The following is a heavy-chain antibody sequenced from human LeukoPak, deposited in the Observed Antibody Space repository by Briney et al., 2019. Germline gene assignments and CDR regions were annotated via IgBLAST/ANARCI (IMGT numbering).Heavy chain of an antibody. CDR2: IYTSGST. D-gene: IGHD6-13*01. J-gene: IGHJ6*03. V-gene: IGHV4-4*07. Sequence: PSETLSLTCTVSGGSISSYYWSWIWQPAGKGLEWIGRIYTSGSTNYNPSLKSRVTMSVDTSKNQFSLKLSSVTAADTAVYYCARDQKVAAAGPLYYYYYYMDVWGKGTTVTVSS. CDR1: GGSISSYY. CDR3: ARDQKVAAAGPLYYYYYYMDV.